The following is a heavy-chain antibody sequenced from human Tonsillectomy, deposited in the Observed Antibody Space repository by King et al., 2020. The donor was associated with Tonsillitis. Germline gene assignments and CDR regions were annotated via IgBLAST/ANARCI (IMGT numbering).Heavy chain of an antibody. CDR2: ISGSGGST. D-gene: IGHD2-2*01. V-gene: IGHV3-23*04. J-gene: IGHJ4*02. CDR1: GFTFSSYA. Sequence: VQLVESGGGLVQPGGSLRLSCAASGFTFSSYAMSWVRQAPGKGLEWVSAISGSGGSTYYAASVKGRFTIARDNSKYTLYLQMDSLRAENTAVYYCAKGGYCSSTSCYPTDYWGQGTLVTVSS. CDR3: AKGGYCSSTSCYPTDY.